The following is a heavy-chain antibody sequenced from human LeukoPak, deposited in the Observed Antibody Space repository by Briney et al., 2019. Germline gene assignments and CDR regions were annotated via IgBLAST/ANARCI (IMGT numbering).Heavy chain of an antibody. CDR2: IYYSGST. CDR1: GFTFSGSAMH. V-gene: IGHV4-59*05. Sequence: PGGSLRLSCAASGFTFSGSAMHWVRQASGKGLEWIGSIYYSGSTYYNPSLKSRVTISVDTSKNQFSLKLSSVTAADTAVYYCATPYSGGYHGLDIWGQGTMVTVSS. CDR3: ATPYSGGYHGLDI. D-gene: IGHD1-26*01. J-gene: IGHJ3*02.